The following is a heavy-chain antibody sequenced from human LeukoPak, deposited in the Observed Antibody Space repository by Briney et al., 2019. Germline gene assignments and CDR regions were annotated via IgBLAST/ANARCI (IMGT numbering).Heavy chain of an antibody. Sequence: GGSLRLSCAAPGFTFSSYAMSWVRQAPGKGLEWVSAISGSGGSTYYADSVKGRFTISRDNSKNTLYLQMNSLRAEDTAVYYCAKSPIYYYDSSGYNWFDPWGQGTLVTVSS. D-gene: IGHD3-22*01. J-gene: IGHJ5*02. CDR2: ISGSGGST. CDR3: AKSPIYYYDSSGYNWFDP. CDR1: GFTFSSYA. V-gene: IGHV3-23*01.